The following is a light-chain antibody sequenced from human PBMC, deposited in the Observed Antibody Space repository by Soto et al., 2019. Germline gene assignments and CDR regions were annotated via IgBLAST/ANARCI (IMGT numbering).Light chain of an antibody. J-gene: IGKJ3*01. CDR2: GTS. CDR3: QQYGSSLFT. CDR1: QSVSSKY. Sequence: EIVLTQSPATLSLSPGERATLSCRASQSVSSKYLAWYQQKPGQPPRVLIYGTSIRATGIPERFSGGGSGTDFTLTITRLESEDFAVYYCQQYGSSLFTFGPGTKVDFK. V-gene: IGKV3-20*01.